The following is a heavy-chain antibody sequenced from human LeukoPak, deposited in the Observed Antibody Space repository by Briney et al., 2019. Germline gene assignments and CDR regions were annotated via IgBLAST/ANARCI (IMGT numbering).Heavy chain of an antibody. J-gene: IGHJ4*02. V-gene: IGHV1-8*01. D-gene: IGHD6-19*01. CDR2: MNPNSGNT. Sequence: TNWVRQAAGQGLEWMGWMNPNSGNTGYAQKFQGRVTMTRNTSISTAYMELSSLRSEDTAVYYCAAVAAPFDYWGQGTLVTVSS. CDR3: AAVAAPFDY.